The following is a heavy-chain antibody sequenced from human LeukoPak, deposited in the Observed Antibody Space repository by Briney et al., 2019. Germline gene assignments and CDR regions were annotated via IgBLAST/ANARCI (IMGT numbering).Heavy chain of an antibody. CDR2: INPNSGGT. D-gene: IGHD3-10*01. J-gene: IGHJ4*02. Sequence: ASVKVSCKASGYTFTGYYMHWVRQAPGQGLEWMGRINPNSGGTNYAQKFQGRVTMTRDTSISTAYMELSRLRSDDTAVYYCARGPPFYGSGKGYFDFWGQGTLVTVSS. V-gene: IGHV1-2*06. CDR3: ARGPPFYGSGKGYFDF. CDR1: GYTFTGYY.